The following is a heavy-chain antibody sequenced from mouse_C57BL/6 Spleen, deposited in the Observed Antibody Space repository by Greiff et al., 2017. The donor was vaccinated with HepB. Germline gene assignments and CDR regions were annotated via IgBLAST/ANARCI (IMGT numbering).Heavy chain of an antibody. CDR1: GYTFTSYW. CDR2: IDPSDSET. V-gene: IGHV1-52*01. CDR3: ARFITTVVGYFDV. Sequence: QVQLQQPGAELVRPGSSVKLSCKASGYTFTSYWMHWVKQRPIQGLEWIGNIDPSDSETHYNQKFKDKATLTVDKSSSTDYMQLSSLTSEDSAVYYCARFITTVVGYFDVWGTGTTVTVSS. D-gene: IGHD1-1*01. J-gene: IGHJ1*03.